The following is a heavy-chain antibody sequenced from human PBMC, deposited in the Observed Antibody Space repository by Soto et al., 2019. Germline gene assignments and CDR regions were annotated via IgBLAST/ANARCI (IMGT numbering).Heavy chain of an antibody. Sequence: ASVKVSCKASGYTFTSYGISWVRQAPGQGLEWMGWISAYNGNTNYAQKLQGRVTMTTDTSTSTAYMELRSLRSDDTAVYYCASSTAYCGGDCYSHNDAFDIWGQGTMVTGSS. D-gene: IGHD2-21*02. CDR2: ISAYNGNT. J-gene: IGHJ3*02. V-gene: IGHV1-18*01. CDR3: ASSTAYCGGDCYSHNDAFDI. CDR1: GYTFTSYG.